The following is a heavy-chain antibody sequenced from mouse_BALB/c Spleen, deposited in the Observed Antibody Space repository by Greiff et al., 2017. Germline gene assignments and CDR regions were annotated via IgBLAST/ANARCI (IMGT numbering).Heavy chain of an antibody. CDR3: ARSYDYAMDY. J-gene: IGHJ4*01. D-gene: IGHD2-4*01. Sequence: QVQLQQSGAELVRPGSSVKISCKASGYAFSSYWMNWVKQRPGQGLEGIGQIYPGDGDTNYNGKFKGKATLTADKSSSTAYMQLSSLTSEDSAVYFCARSYDYAMDYWGQGTSVTVSS. CDR1: GYAFSSYW. CDR2: IYPGDGDT. V-gene: IGHV1-80*01.